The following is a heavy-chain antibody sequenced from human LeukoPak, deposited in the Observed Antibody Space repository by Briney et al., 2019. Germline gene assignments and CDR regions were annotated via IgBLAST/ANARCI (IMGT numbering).Heavy chain of an antibody. CDR2: IYYSGST. Sequence: PSETLFLTCTVSGGSISSSSYYWGWIRQPPGKGLEWMGSIYYSGSTYYNPSLKSRVTISVDTSKNQFSLKLSSVTAADTAVYYCARRGIAAAGTNWFDPWGQGTLVTVSS. J-gene: IGHJ5*02. CDR3: ARRGIAAAGTNWFDP. V-gene: IGHV4-39*01. D-gene: IGHD6-13*01. CDR1: GGSISSSSYY.